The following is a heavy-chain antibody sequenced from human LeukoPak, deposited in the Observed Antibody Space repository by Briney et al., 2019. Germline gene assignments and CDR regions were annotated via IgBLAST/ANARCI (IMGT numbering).Heavy chain of an antibody. CDR2: ISGSGGST. J-gene: IGHJ5*02. Sequence: RGSLRLSCAASGFTFSSYAMSWVRQAPGKGLEWVSAISGSGGSTYYADSVKGRFTISRDNSKNTLYLQMNSLRAEDTAVYYCAKDEFWYSSTLPGSWGQGTLVTVSS. CDR3: AKDEFWYSSTLPGS. CDR1: GFTFSSYA. D-gene: IGHD6-13*01. V-gene: IGHV3-23*01.